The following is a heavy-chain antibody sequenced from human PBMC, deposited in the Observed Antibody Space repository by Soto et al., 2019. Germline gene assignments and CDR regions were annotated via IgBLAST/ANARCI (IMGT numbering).Heavy chain of an antibody. CDR1: GGSISSSSYY. CDR2: IYYSGST. CDR3: ARIETTITRTHLYNWFDP. D-gene: IGHD5-12*01. V-gene: IGHV4-39*01. Sequence: SETLSLTCTVSGGSISSSSYYWGWIRQPPGKGLEWIGSIYYSGSTYYNPSLKSRVTISVDTSKNQFSLKLSSVTAADTAVYYCARIETTITRTHLYNWFDPWGQGTLVTVSS. J-gene: IGHJ5*02.